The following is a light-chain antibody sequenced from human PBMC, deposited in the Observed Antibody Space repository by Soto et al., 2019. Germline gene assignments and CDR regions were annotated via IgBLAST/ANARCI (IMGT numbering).Light chain of an antibody. CDR3: QSYDGTNRV. CDR1: SGGIANNY. CDR2: EDD. V-gene: IGLV6-57*04. Sequence: NFMLTQPHSVSESPGKTVTISCTRSSGGIANNYVQWYQPRPGSAPTTVIYEDDQRPSGVPARFSGSLDSSSNSASLTTSGLKTEDEADYFCQSYDGTNRVFGGGTKLTVL. J-gene: IGLJ3*02.